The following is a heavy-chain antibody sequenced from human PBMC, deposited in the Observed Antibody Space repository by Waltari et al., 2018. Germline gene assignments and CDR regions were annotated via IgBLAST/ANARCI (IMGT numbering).Heavy chain of an antibody. V-gene: IGHV1-2*06. Sequence: QVQLVQSGAEVKTPGASVKVSCKASGYTFTGYYMHWGRQAPGQGLEWMGRINPNSGGTNYAQKFQGRVTMTRDTSISTAYMELSRLRSDDTAVYYCASSGYQNSITAAPNRYGMDVWGQGTTVTVSS. CDR3: ASSGYQNSITAAPNRYGMDV. CDR1: GYTFTGYY. CDR2: INPNSGGT. D-gene: IGHD6-13*01. J-gene: IGHJ6*02.